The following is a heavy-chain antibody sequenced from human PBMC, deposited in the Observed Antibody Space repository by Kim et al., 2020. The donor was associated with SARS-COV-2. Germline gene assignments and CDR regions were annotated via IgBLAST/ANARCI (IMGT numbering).Heavy chain of an antibody. D-gene: IGHD2-15*01. CDR2: ISYDGSNK. J-gene: IGHJ4*02. V-gene: IGHV3-30-3*01. CDR3: ARDQGPRAGVVVAATVRGSPAVALGY. Sequence: GGSLRLSCAASGFTFSSYAMHWVRQAPGKGLEWVAVISYDGSNKYYADSVKGRFTISRDNSKNTLYLQMNSLRAEDTAVYYCARDQGPRAGVVVAATVRGSPAVALGYWGQGTLVTVSS. CDR1: GFTFSSYA.